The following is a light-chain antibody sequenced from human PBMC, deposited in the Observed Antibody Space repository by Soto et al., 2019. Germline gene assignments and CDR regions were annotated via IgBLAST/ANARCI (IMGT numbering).Light chain of an antibody. V-gene: IGKV3-15*01. CDR3: QQYNSYSST. Sequence: EVVLTQSPGTLSLSPGERATLSCRASQSVSSSYLAWYQQKPGQAPRLLIYGASTRATGIPARFSGSGSGTDFTLTISSLQSEDFATYYCQQYNSYSSTFGQGTKVDI. CDR2: GAS. CDR1: QSVSSSY. J-gene: IGKJ1*01.